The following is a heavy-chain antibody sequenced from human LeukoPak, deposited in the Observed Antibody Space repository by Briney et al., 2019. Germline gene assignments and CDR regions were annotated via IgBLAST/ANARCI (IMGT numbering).Heavy chain of an antibody. CDR2: IYTSGST. CDR1: GGSISSYY. Sequence: SETLSLTCTVSGGSISSYYWSWIRQPAGKGLEWIGRIYTSGSTNYNPSLKSRVTISLDTSNNQFSLKLRSVTAADTAVYYCARGTNYNWDSWGQGILSPSPQ. CDR3: ARGTNYNWDS. J-gene: IGHJ4*02. V-gene: IGHV4-4*07. D-gene: IGHD1-20*01.